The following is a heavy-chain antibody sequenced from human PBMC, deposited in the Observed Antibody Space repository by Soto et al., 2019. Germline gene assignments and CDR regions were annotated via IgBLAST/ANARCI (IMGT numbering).Heavy chain of an antibody. Sequence: SPTLSLPCAISGDSVSSNTASWNWIRQSPSRGLGWLGRTYFRSKWYNDYAVSVKSRIIINPDTSNNQFSLQLNSVTPEDTAVYFCAKGDNLGPKTGYAFDPWGQGIMVTVSS. CDR3: AKGDNLGPKTGYAFDP. J-gene: IGHJ5*02. D-gene: IGHD5-12*01. CDR1: GDSVSSNTAS. V-gene: IGHV6-1*01. CDR2: TYFRSKWYN.